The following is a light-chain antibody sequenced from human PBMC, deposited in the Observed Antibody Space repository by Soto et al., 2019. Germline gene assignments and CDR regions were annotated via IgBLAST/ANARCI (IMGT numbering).Light chain of an antibody. CDR1: SSDVGGYNY. J-gene: IGLJ2*01. CDR3: ASYTSSNTLI. V-gene: IGLV2-14*03. CDR2: DVS. Sequence: QSVLTQPASVSGSPGQSITISCTGTSSDVGGYNYVSWYQQHPDKAPKFLIYDVSSRPSGVSNRFSGSKSGNTASLTISGLQAEDEADYYCASYTSSNTLIFGGGTKLTVL.